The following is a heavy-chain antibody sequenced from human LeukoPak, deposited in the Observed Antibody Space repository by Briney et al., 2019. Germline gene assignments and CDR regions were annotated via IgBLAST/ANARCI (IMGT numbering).Heavy chain of an antibody. J-gene: IGHJ4*02. Sequence: GGSLRLPCTTSGLTFSTSGFNWVRQAPGKGLEWVASIGPTGFDRYHADSIKGRFTIYRDNANNFLYLQMDSLRAEETAVYYCATETNGRHYDYWGQGTLLTVSS. CDR1: GLTFSTSG. CDR3: ATETNGRHYDY. CDR2: IGPTGFDR. V-gene: IGHV3-21*06. D-gene: IGHD1-14*01.